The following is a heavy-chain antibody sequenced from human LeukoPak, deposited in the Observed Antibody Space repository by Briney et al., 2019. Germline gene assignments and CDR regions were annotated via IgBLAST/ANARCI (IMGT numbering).Heavy chain of an antibody. V-gene: IGHV3-23*01. J-gene: IGHJ4*02. CDR3: AKENVLLWFGELFAPVDY. CDR1: GFTFSSYA. CDR2: ISGSGGST. D-gene: IGHD3-10*01. Sequence: GGSLRLSCAASGFTFSSYAMSWVRQAPGKGLEWVSAISGSGGSTYYADSVKGRFTISRDNSKDTLYLQMNSLRAEDTAVYYCAKENVLLWFGELFAPVDYWGQGTLVTVSS.